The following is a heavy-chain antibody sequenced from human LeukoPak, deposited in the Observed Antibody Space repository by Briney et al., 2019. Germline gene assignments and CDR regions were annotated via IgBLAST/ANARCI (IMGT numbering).Heavy chain of an antibody. CDR3: ARVFLATTGTLGFDY. D-gene: IGHD1-1*01. J-gene: IGHJ4*02. CDR1: GYTFTGYY. V-gene: IGHV1-2*02. CDR2: INPNSGGT. Sequence: ASVKVSCKASGYTFTGYYMHWVRQAPGQGLEWMGWINPNSGGTNYAQKFQGRVTMTRDTSISTAYMELSRLRFDDTAVYYCARVFLATTGTLGFDYWGQGTLVTVS.